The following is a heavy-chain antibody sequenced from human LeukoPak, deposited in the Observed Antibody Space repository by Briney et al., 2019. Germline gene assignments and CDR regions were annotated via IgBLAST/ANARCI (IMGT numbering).Heavy chain of an antibody. CDR1: GGSISSSSYY. CDR3: ARVGAYSSTWSYMDV. J-gene: IGHJ6*03. D-gene: IGHD6-13*01. Sequence: SETLSLTCTVSGGSISSSSYYWGWIRQPPGKGLEWIGSIYYSGSTYYNPSLKSRVTISVDTSKNQLSLKLSSVTAADTAVYYCARVGAYSSTWSYMDVWGKGTAVTVSS. V-gene: IGHV4-39*07. CDR2: IYYSGST.